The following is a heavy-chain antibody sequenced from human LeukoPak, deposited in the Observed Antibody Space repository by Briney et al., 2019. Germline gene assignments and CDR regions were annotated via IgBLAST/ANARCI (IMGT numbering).Heavy chain of an antibody. CDR2: NYNSRDT. J-gene: IGHJ4*02. CDR3: ARKGPIAATGPDY. CDR1: GGSISSYY. Sequence: SETLSLTCTVSGGSISSYYWSWIRQPPGKGLEWLGYNYNSRDTNYNPSLKSRVTFSADTSKNQFSLKLSSVTAADTAVYYCARKGPIAATGPDYWGQGTLVTVSS. D-gene: IGHD6-13*01. V-gene: IGHV4-59*01.